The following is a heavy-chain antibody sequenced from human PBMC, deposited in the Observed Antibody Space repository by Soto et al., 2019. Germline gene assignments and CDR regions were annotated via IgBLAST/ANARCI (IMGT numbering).Heavy chain of an antibody. Sequence: EVQLVESGGGLVQPGGSLRLSCAASGFTFSTYNMNWVRQAPGKGLEWVSYISDSSSTIHYADSVKGRFTIARDNAKNSLYPQINSLRAEDTAVYYCARDDYPYYDDSSGYHFDYWGQGALVTVSS. CDR2: ISDSSSTI. CDR3: ARDDYPYYDDSSGYHFDY. V-gene: IGHV3-48*01. CDR1: GFTFSTYN. D-gene: IGHD3-22*01. J-gene: IGHJ4*02.